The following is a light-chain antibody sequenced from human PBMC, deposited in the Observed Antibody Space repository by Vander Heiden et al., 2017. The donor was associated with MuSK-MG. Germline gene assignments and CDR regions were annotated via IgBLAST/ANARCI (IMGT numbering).Light chain of an antibody. Sequence: SYALAQHPSVPVSPVPTVSIPCAGIELGDNSACWYQQKPGQSPVLIIYEDSKRPSGIPERFSASSAGSTATLTITGAQAIDEGDYCCQMWATSSALVFGPGTKLTVL. CDR1: ELGDNS. V-gene: IGLV3-1*01. J-gene: IGLJ3*02. CDR2: EDS. CDR3: QMWATSSALV.